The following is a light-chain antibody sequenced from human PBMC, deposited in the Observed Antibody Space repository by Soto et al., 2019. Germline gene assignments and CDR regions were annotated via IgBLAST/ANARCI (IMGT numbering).Light chain of an antibody. V-gene: IGKV1-12*02. J-gene: IGKJ3*01. CDR3: QQSDNFPFT. CDR2: GTS. Sequence: DIQMTQSPSSVSASVGDRVTITCRASRNINGWLAWYQQKPGKAPQLLISGTSTLQTGVPSRFSGSTSGSDFTLTISSLQPEDFATYFCQQSDNFPFTFGPGTKVDIK. CDR1: RNINGW.